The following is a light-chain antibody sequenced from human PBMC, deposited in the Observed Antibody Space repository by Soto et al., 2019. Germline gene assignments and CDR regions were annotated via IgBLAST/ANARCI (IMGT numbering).Light chain of an antibody. Sequence: EIVLTQSPGTLSLSPGERATLSCRASQSVSRSYVAWYQQKPGQAPRLLIFGASSRATGIPDRISGSGSGTDFTLTINRLEPEDFAVYYCQQYGSSPQTFGPGTKLEIK. CDR2: GAS. V-gene: IGKV3-20*01. CDR3: QQYGSSPQT. CDR1: QSVSRSY. J-gene: IGKJ2*01.